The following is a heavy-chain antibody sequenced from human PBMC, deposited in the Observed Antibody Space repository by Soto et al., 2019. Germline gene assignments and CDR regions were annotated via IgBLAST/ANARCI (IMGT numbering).Heavy chain of an antibody. CDR1: GGTFDSNA. D-gene: IGHD2-2*01. J-gene: IGHJ3*02. Sequence: QVQLVQSGTEVRKPGSSVKVSCKASGGTFDSNAISWVRLAPGQGLEWMGGIIPIFGTINNAQKFQDRVTITADESSNIVYMELSSLRSEDTAIYYCAREGLTFGPGAVGGAFDICGQGTLVTVSS. CDR2: IIPIFGTI. CDR3: AREGLTFGPGAVGGAFDI. V-gene: IGHV1-69*12.